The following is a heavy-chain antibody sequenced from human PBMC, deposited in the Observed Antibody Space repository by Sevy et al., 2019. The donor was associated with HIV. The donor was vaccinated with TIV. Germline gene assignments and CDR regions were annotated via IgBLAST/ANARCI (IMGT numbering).Heavy chain of an antibody. CDR1: EFTFSSYE. Sequence: GGSLRLSCAVSEFTFSSYEMSWVRQAPGKGLEWVSYISGSGSTIYYADSVKGRFTISRDNAKNSLYLQMNSLRAEDTAVYYCAREAAYYDILPAFDIWVQGTMVTVSS. CDR3: AREAAYYDILPAFDI. J-gene: IGHJ3*02. CDR2: ISGSGSTI. D-gene: IGHD3-9*01. V-gene: IGHV3-48*03.